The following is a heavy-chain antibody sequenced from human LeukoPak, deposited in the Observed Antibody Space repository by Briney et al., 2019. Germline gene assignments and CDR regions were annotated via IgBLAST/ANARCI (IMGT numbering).Heavy chain of an antibody. CDR3: ARDTHYYGSGSPAFDF. J-gene: IGHJ3*01. CDR2: ISRASESI. Sequence: GGSLRLSCAASGFTFNTYSMSWVRQAPGKGLEWVSIISRASESIFYADSVKGRFTISRDNAKNSLYLQMNGLRAEDTAVYYCARDTHYYGSGSPAFDFWGRGTMVTVSS. CDR1: GFTFNTYS. V-gene: IGHV3-21*04. D-gene: IGHD3-10*01.